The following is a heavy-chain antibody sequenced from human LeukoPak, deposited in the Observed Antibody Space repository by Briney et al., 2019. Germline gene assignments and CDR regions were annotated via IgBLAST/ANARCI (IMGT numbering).Heavy chain of an antibody. CDR3: ARGGDYDILTGYFVD. CDR1: GGTFSSYA. D-gene: IGHD3-9*01. Sequence: SVKVSCKASGGTFSSYAISWVRQAPGQGLEWMGGIIPILGTANYAQKFQGRVTITADESTSTAYMELSSLRSEDTAVYYCARGGDYDILTGYFVDWGQGTLVTVSS. V-gene: IGHV1-69*13. J-gene: IGHJ4*02. CDR2: IIPILGTA.